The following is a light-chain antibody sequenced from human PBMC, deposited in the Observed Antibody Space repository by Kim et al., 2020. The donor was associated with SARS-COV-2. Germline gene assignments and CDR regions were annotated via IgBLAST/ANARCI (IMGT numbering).Light chain of an antibody. CDR2: GAS. V-gene: IGKV3-20*01. CDR3: QQYGSSPFT. Sequence: EIVLTQSPGTLSLSPGERATLSCRASQSVSSSYLAWYQQKPGQAPRLLIYGASSRATGIPGRFSGSGSGTDFTLTINRLEPEDFAMYYCQQYGSSPFTFGPGTKVDIK. CDR1: QSVSSSY. J-gene: IGKJ3*01.